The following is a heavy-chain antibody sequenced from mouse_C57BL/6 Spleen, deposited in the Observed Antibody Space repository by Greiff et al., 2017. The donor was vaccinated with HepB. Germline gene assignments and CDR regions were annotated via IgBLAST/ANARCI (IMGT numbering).Heavy chain of an antibody. CDR2: IYPGDGDT. Sequence: VQLQQSGPELVKPGASVKISCKASGYAFSSSWMNWVKQRPGKGLEWIGRIYPGDGDTNYNGKFKGKATLTADKSSSTAYMQLSSLTSEDSAVYFCATYYSNSWYFDVWGTGTTVTVSS. CDR3: ATYYSNSWYFDV. CDR1: GYAFSSSW. V-gene: IGHV1-82*01. D-gene: IGHD2-5*01. J-gene: IGHJ1*03.